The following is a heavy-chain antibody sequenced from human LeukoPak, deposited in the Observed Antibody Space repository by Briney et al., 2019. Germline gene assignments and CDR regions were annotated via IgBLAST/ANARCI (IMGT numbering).Heavy chain of an antibody. CDR3: ARHANRDYFDY. J-gene: IGHJ4*02. CDR2: IYYSGST. Sequence: SETLSLTCTVSGGSINSYYWSWIRQPPGKGLEWIGYIYYSGSTNYNPSLKSRVTISVDTSKNQFSLKLSSVTAADTAVYYCARHANRDYFDYWGQGTLVTVSS. CDR1: GGSINSYY. V-gene: IGHV4-59*08. D-gene: IGHD4/OR15-4a*01.